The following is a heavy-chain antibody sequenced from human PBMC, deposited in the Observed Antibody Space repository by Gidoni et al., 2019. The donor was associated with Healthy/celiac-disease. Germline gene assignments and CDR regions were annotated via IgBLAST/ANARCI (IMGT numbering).Heavy chain of an antibody. J-gene: IGHJ6*04. V-gene: IGHV3-48*01. CDR1: GFTFSSYS. CDR3: ARLTTTVTTGGYYYYGMDV. Sequence: EVQLVESGGGLVQPGGSLRRSCAASGFTFSSYSMNWVRQAPGKGLEWVSYISSSSSTIYYADSVKGRFTISRDNAKNSLYLQMNSLRAEDTAVYYCARLTTTVTTGGYYYYGMDVWGKGTTVTVSS. CDR2: ISSSSSTI. D-gene: IGHD4-17*01.